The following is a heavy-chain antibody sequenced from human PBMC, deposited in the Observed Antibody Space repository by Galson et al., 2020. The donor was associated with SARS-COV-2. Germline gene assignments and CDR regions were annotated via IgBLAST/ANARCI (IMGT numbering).Heavy chain of an antibody. J-gene: IGHJ5*02. CDR2: VLNSGTT. Sequence: SETLSLTCTVSGGSIRSSNYYWGWIRQPPGKGLEWIGSVLNSGTTHYSPSLQSRVTISVDTSKNQFSLNLNSVTAADTAMYYCARDATSSGWSNWFDPWGQGTLVTVSS. CDR1: GGSIRSSNYY. D-gene: IGHD6-19*01. V-gene: IGHV4-39*07. CDR3: ARDATSSGWSNWFDP.